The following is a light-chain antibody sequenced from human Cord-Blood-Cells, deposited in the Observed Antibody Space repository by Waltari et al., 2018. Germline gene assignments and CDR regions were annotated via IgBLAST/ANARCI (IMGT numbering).Light chain of an antibody. CDR2: SNT. Sequence: QSVLTQPPSASGTPGQRVTISCSGSSSNIGSNTVNWYQQLPGTAPKLPIYSNTRRPSGVPDRFSGSKSGTSASLAISGLQSEDEADYYCAAWDDSLNGPVFGGGTKLTVL. CDR1: SSNIGSNT. V-gene: IGLV1-44*01. J-gene: IGLJ3*02. CDR3: AAWDDSLNGPV.